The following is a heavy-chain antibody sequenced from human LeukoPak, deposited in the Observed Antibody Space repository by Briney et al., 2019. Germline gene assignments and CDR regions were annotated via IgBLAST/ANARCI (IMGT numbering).Heavy chain of an antibody. CDR3: TTLRGYFDY. D-gene: IGHD3-10*01. CDR1: GFTFSNAW. Sequence: GGSLRLSCAASGFTFSNAWMSWVRQAPGKGLEWVGRIKSKTDGETTDYAAPVKGRFTISRDDSKNTLYLQMNSLKTEDTAVYYCTTLRGYFDYWGQGTLVTVSS. CDR2: IKSKTDGETT. V-gene: IGHV3-15*01. J-gene: IGHJ4*02.